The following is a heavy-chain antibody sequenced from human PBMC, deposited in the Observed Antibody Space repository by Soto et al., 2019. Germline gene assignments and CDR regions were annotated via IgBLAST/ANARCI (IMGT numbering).Heavy chain of an antibody. Sequence: EVQLVESGGGLVQPGRSLRLSCAASGFTFDDYAMHWVRQAPGKGLEWVSGISWNSGSIGYADSVKGRFTISRDNAKNSLYLHMNSLRAEDTALYYCAKGSSIAARPGDGFDYWGQGTLVTVSS. J-gene: IGHJ4*02. V-gene: IGHV3-9*01. CDR2: ISWNSGSI. D-gene: IGHD6-6*01. CDR3: AKGSSIAARPGDGFDY. CDR1: GFTFDDYA.